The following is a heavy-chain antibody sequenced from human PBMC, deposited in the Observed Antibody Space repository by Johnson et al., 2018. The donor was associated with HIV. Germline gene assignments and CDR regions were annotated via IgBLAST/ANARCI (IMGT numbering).Heavy chain of an antibody. Sequence: QVKLVESGGGVVQPGRSLRLSCAASGFTFRSYAMHWVRQAPGKWLEWVAVISYDGNIKFYADYVKGRFSISRDNSKNTLFLDMNSLRAEDTAVYYCARAMYADDYGDYLFLAPRLDAFDIWGPGTIVTVSS. D-gene: IGHD4-17*01. CDR3: ARAMYADDYGDYLFLAPRLDAFDI. CDR1: GFTFRSYA. V-gene: IGHV3-30-3*01. CDR2: ISYDGNIK. J-gene: IGHJ3*02.